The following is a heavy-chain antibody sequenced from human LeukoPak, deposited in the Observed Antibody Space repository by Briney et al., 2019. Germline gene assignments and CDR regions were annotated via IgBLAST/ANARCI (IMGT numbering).Heavy chain of an antibody. Sequence: PSETLSLTCTVSGGSISSSSSFWGWIRQPPGKGLEWIGTIYYSGSTYYNPSLNSRVTMSVDTSKNQFSLKLSSVTAADTAVYFCARVLIAPYFDYWGQGTLVTVSS. J-gene: IGHJ4*02. CDR2: IYYSGST. D-gene: IGHD6-13*01. CDR1: GGSISSSSSF. CDR3: ARVLIAPYFDY. V-gene: IGHV4-39*01.